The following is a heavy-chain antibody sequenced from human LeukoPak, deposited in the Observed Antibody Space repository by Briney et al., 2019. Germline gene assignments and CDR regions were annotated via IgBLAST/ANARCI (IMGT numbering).Heavy chain of an antibody. J-gene: IGHJ6*02. Sequence: PGGSLRLSCAASGFTFSSYWMSWARQAPGKGLEWVANIKQDGSEKYYVDSVKGRFTISRDNAKNSLYLQMNSLRAEDTAVYYCARDLVVVVPAVTYGYYYYGMDVWGQGTTATVSS. CDR1: GFTFSSYW. CDR2: IKQDGSEK. D-gene: IGHD2-2*01. V-gene: IGHV3-7*01. CDR3: ARDLVVVVPAVTYGYYYYGMDV.